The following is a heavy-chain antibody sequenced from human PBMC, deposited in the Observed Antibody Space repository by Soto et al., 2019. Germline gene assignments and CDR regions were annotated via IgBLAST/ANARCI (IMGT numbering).Heavy chain of an antibody. CDR3: AKGSRDGYNSNWFDP. D-gene: IGHD5-12*01. J-gene: IGHJ5*02. Sequence: PGGSLRLSCAASGFTFSSYGMHWVRQAPGKGLEWVAVIWYDGSNKYYADSVKGRFTISRDNSKNTLYVQMNSLRAEDTAVYYCAKGSRDGYNSNWFDPWGQGNLVTVSS. CDR2: IWYDGSNK. V-gene: IGHV3-30*02. CDR1: GFTFSSYG.